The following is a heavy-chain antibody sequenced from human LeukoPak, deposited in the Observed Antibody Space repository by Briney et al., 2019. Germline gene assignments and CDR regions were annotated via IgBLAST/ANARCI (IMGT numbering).Heavy chain of an antibody. D-gene: IGHD6-19*01. CDR3: ARDPPLAVAGTGIYYYYYGMDV. V-gene: IGHV4-39*07. CDR2: IYYSGST. Sequence: SETLSLTCTVSGGSISSSSYYWGWIRQPPGKGLEWIGSIYYSGSTYYNPSLKSRVTISVDTSKNQFSLKLSSVTAADTAVYYCARDPPLAVAGTGIYYYYYGMDVWGQGTTVTVSS. J-gene: IGHJ6*02. CDR1: GGSISSSSYY.